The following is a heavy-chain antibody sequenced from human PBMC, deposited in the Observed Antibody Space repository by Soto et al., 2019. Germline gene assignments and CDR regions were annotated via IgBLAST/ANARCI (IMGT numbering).Heavy chain of an antibody. D-gene: IGHD4-17*01. CDR3: ARGRWGTVTTLNYYYMDV. CDR2: MNPNSGNT. J-gene: IGHJ6*03. CDR1: GYTFTSYD. Sequence: ASVKVSCKASGYTFTSYDINWVRQATGQGLEWMGWMNPNSGNTGYAQKFQGRVTMTRNTSISTAYMELSSLRSEDTAVYYCARGRWGTVTTLNYYYMDVWGKGTTVTV. V-gene: IGHV1-8*01.